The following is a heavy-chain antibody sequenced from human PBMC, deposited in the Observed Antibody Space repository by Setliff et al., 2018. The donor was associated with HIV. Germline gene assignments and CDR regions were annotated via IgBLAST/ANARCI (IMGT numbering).Heavy chain of an antibody. J-gene: IGHJ4*02. V-gene: IGHV3-74*01. Sequence: PGGSLRLSCAASGFTFSRYWMHWVRQAPGQGLVWVSGINNDTTTTTYADSVKGRFSISRDNAKNTLYLQMNGLRGEDTAVYYCARARQGSSGWYEGDYWGQGTLVTVSS. CDR3: ARARQGSSGWYEGDY. D-gene: IGHD6-19*01. CDR1: GFTFSRYW. CDR2: INNDTTTT.